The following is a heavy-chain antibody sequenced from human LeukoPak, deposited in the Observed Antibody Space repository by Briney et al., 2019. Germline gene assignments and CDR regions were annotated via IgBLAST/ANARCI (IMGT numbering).Heavy chain of an antibody. CDR1: GYTFTSYG. CDR2: ISAYNGKT. V-gene: IGHV1-18*04. D-gene: IGHD2-15*01. CDR3: ATYGLGYCSGGSCYSPLELDY. J-gene: IGHJ4*02. Sequence: ASVKVSCKASGYTFTSYGISWVRHAPGQGLEWKGWISAYNGKTNYAQKLQGRVTMTTVTSTSTAYMELRSLRSDDTAVYCCATYGLGYCSGGSCYSPLELDYWGQGTLVTVSS.